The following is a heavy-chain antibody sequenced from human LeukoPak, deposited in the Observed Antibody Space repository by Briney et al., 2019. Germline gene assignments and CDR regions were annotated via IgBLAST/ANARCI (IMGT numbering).Heavy chain of an antibody. CDR1: GYTFIGYY. V-gene: IGHV1-2*02. D-gene: IGHD3-22*01. Sequence: ASVKVSFKASGYTFIGYYMHWVRQAPGQGLEWMGWINPNSGGTNYAQKFQGRVTMTRDTSISTAYMELSRLRSDDTAVYYCARGGYYYDSSGYYPIDYWGQGTLVTVSS. CDR2: INPNSGGT. CDR3: ARGGYYYDSSGYYPIDY. J-gene: IGHJ4*02.